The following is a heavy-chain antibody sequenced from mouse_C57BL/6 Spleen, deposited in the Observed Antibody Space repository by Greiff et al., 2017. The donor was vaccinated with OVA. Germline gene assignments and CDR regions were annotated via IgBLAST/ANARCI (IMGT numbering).Heavy chain of an antibody. Sequence: EVQVVESGEGLVKPGGSLKLSCAASGFTFSSYAMSWVRQTPEKRLEWVAYISSGGDYIYYADTVKGRFTISRDNARNTLYLQMSSLKSEDTAMYYCTRDSNYYGSSYLDYWGQGTTLTVSS. CDR1: GFTFSSYA. V-gene: IGHV5-9-1*02. CDR3: TRDSNYYGSSYLDY. CDR2: ISSGGDYI. D-gene: IGHD1-1*01. J-gene: IGHJ2*01.